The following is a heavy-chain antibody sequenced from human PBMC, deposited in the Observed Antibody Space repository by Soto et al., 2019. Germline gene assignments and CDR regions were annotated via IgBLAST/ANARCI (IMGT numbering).Heavy chain of an antibody. CDR3: ALYCSSTSCYTYGMDV. CDR2: IYYSGST. V-gene: IGHV4-31*03. CDR1: GGSISSGGYY. Sequence: SETLSLTCTVSGGSISSGGYYRSWIRQHPGKGLEWIGYIYYSGSTYYNPSLKSRVTISVDTSKNQFSLKLSSVTAADTAVYYCALYCSSTSCYTYGMDVWGQGTTVTVSS. J-gene: IGHJ6*02. D-gene: IGHD2-2*02.